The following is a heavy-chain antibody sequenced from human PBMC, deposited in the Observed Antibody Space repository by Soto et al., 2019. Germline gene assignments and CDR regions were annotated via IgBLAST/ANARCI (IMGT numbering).Heavy chain of an antibody. V-gene: IGHV1-69*01. D-gene: IGHD5-12*01. Sequence: QVQLVQSGAEVKEPGSAVKVSCKASGGGNLRDYRTTWVRRAPGQGLEWMGWIIPKLGSANYAQKFQGRVTITADESTNRDYMELRSLRSDDSAVYNCARCGEGYNSGAVYWGQGTPVTVSS. J-gene: IGHJ4*02. CDR3: ARCGEGYNSGAVY. CDR1: GGGNLRDYR. CDR2: IIPKLGSA.